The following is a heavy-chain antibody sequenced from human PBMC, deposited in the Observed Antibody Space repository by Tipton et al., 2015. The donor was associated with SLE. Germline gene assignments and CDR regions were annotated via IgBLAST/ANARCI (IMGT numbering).Heavy chain of an antibody. V-gene: IGHV4-31*11. D-gene: IGHD3-10*01. J-gene: IGHJ4*02. CDR1: GGSITTRGYF. CDR2: ISYNGGT. Sequence: TLSLTCAVSGGSITTRGYFWSWVRPHPRKGLEWIGHISYNGGTSYNPSLQSRASISKDTSRKEFSLNLISVTAADSAVYYCARFSSGGWTYYFDYWGQGTQVTVSS. CDR3: ARFSSGGWTYYFDY.